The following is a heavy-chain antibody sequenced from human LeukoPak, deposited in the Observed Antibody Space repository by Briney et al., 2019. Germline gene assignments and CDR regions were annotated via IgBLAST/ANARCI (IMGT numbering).Heavy chain of an antibody. CDR3: ARELYSVNAVNWFDP. D-gene: IGHD5/OR15-5a*01. V-gene: IGHV3-30*04. J-gene: IGHJ5*02. Sequence: PGGSLRLSCAASGFTFSSYSMHWVRQAPGKGLEWVAVISYDGSKKYYADSVKGRFTISRENSNNTLYLQTNSLRTEDTAVYFCARELYSVNAVNWFDPWGQGTLVTVSS. CDR1: GFTFSSYS. CDR2: ISYDGSKK.